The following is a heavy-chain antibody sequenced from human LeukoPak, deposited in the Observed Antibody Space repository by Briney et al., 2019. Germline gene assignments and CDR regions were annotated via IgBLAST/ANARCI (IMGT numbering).Heavy chain of an antibody. J-gene: IGHJ6*02. V-gene: IGHV3-23*01. CDR3: AKEGPLVAGTLAFGMDV. CDR1: GFTLSSFG. CDR2: IRGNGGST. Sequence: PRGSLRLSCAASGFTLSSFGMSWVRHEPREGLEWASVIRGNGGSTHHAASLTGRLPLSRDNSQNTLYLQMTSLRAEDTPVYYCAKEGPLVAGTLAFGMDVWGRGTTVTV. D-gene: IGHD2-15*01.